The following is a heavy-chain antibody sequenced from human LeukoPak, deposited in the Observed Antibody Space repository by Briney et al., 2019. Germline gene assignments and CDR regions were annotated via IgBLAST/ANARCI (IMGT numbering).Heavy chain of an antibody. D-gene: IGHD3-22*01. J-gene: IGHJ4*02. CDR1: GFTFSGSA. V-gene: IGHV3-73*01. CDR2: IRSKANSYAT. CDR3: TSLIDYYDSSGYYSY. Sequence: GGSLRLSCAASGFTFSGSAMHWVRQASGKGLEWVGRIRSKANSYATAYAASVKGKFTISRDDSKNTAYLQMNSLKTEDTAVYYCTSLIDYYDSSGYYSYWGQGTLVTVSS.